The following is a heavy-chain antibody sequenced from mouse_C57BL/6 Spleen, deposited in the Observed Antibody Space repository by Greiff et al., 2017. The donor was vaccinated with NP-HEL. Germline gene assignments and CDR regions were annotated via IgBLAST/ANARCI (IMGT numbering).Heavy chain of an antibody. J-gene: IGHJ3*01. CDR3: ARDYGSSSWFAY. V-gene: IGHV1-64*01. D-gene: IGHD1-1*01. Sequence: QVQLKQPGAELVKPGASVKLSCKASGYTFTSYRMHWVKQRPGQGLEWIGMIHPNSGSTNYNEKFKSKATLTVDKSSSTAYMQLSSLTSEDSAVYHCARDYGSSSWFAYWGQGTLVTVSA. CDR2: IHPNSGST. CDR1: GYTFTSYR.